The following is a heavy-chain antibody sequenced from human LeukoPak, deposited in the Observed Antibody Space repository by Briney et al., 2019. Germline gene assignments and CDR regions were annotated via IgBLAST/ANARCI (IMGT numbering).Heavy chain of an antibody. D-gene: IGHD3-16*01. Sequence: ARSLRLSCVASGFTFSYYGMHWVRQAPGKELEWVAVLSYDGSNKYYADSVKGRFTISRDNSKNTLFLQMNSLRAEDAAVYYCTKGVLGGTQSVSAGLDSWGQGTLVTVSS. CDR3: TKGVLGGTQSVSAGLDS. V-gene: IGHV3-30*18. J-gene: IGHJ4*02. CDR1: GFTFSYYG. CDR2: LSYDGSNK.